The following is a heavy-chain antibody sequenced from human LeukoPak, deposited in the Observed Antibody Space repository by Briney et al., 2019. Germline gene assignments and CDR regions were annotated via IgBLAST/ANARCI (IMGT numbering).Heavy chain of an antibody. CDR1: GFTFSSDA. V-gene: IGHV3-30-3*01. J-gene: IGHJ3*02. Sequence: GGSLRLSCAASGFTFSSDAMHWVRQAPGKGLEWVAVISYDGSNKYYADSVKGRFTISRDNSKNTLYLQMNSLRAEDTAVYYCARDSPQDAFDIWGQGTMVTVSS. CDR2: ISYDGSNK. CDR3: ARDSPQDAFDI.